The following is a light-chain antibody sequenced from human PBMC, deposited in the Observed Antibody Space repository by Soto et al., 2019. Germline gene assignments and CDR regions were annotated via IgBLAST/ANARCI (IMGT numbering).Light chain of an antibody. J-gene: IGLJ2*01. CDR2: DVS. CDR1: SSDVGRYNY. V-gene: IGLV2-14*01. Sequence: QSALTQPASVSGSPGQSITISCIGTSSDVGRYNYVSWYRQHPAKAPKLIIYDVSFRPSGVSDRFSGSKSANTASLTISGLQAEDEADYYCSSYTSSHTVIFGGGTQLTVL. CDR3: SSYTSSHTVI.